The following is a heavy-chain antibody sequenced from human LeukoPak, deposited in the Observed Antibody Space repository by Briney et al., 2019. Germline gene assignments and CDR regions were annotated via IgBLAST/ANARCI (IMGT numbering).Heavy chain of an antibody. Sequence: GGSLSLSCAASGFTFSSYSMNWVRQAPGKGLEWVSSISSSSSYIYYADSVKGRFTISRDNAKNSLYLQMNSLRAEDTAVYYCARGRYGDYYFDYWGQGTLVTVSS. CDR3: ARGRYGDYYFDY. CDR2: ISSSSSYI. V-gene: IGHV3-21*01. D-gene: IGHD4-17*01. J-gene: IGHJ4*02. CDR1: GFTFSSYS.